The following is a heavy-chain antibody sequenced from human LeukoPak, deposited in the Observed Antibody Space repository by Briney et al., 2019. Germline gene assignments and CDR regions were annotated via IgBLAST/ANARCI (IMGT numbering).Heavy chain of an antibody. Sequence: GGSLRLSCAASGFTFSNAWMSWVRQAPGKGLEWVGRIKSKTDGGTTDYAAPVKGRFTISRDDSKNTLYLQMNSLKTEDTAVYYCTTDGRQQLVPRLYYYYGMDVWGQGTTVTVSS. CDR3: TTDGRQQLVPRLYYYYGMDV. J-gene: IGHJ6*02. CDR2: IKSKTDGGTT. V-gene: IGHV3-15*01. D-gene: IGHD6-13*01. CDR1: GFTFSNAW.